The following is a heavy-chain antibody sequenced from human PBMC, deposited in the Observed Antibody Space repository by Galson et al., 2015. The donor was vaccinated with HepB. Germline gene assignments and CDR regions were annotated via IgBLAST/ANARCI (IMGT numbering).Heavy chain of an antibody. CDR1: GFTFSNYD. CDR2: IATAGDT. Sequence: SLRLSCAASGFTFSNYDMHWVRQAPGKGLEWVSAIATAGDTYYSGSVKGRFTISRENAKNYLFLQMNSLRAGDTAVYYCARGGYYDSSGNTPVYYYYGMDVWGQGTTVTVSS. V-gene: IGHV3-13*04. D-gene: IGHD3-22*01. J-gene: IGHJ6*02. CDR3: ARGGYYDSSGNTPVYYYYGMDV.